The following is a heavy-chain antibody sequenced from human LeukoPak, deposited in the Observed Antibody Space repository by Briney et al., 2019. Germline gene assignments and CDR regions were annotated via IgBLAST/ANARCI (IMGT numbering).Heavy chain of an antibody. V-gene: IGHV4-39*01. CDR2: IYDSGST. CDR1: GGSIRSSYYY. CDR3: ARAGYNRWFDP. D-gene: IGHD1-14*01. J-gene: IGHJ5*02. Sequence: SETLSLTCTVSGGSIRSSYYYWGWIRQPPGKGLEWIGSIYDSGSTYYNPSLKSRVTISVDTSKNQFSLKLSSVTAADTAVYYCARAGYNRWFDPWGQGTLVTVSS.